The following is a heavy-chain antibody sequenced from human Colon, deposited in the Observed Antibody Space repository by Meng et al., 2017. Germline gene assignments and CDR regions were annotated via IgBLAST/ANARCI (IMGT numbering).Heavy chain of an antibody. CDR3: ARGLFSRLRSLWFDP. Sequence: QLQLPQWGAGLLEPSGTLSLTGAVYGGSFSGYYWSWIRQPPGKGLEWIGEINHSGTTNFNPSLESRVTISIDTSKNQISLNVTSLTAADTAVYYCARGLFSRLRSLWFDPWGQGTLVTVSS. D-gene: IGHD2/OR15-2a*01. J-gene: IGHJ5*02. CDR1: GGSFSGYY. V-gene: IGHV4-34*01. CDR2: INHSGTT.